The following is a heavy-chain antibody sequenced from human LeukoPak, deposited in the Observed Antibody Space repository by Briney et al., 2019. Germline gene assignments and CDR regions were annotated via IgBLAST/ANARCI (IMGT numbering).Heavy chain of an antibody. CDR1: GYTFTGYY. J-gene: IGHJ4*02. D-gene: IGHD3-22*01. V-gene: IGHV1-2*06. CDR3: AREYDSSGYYGY. Sequence: ASVKVSCKASGYTFTGYYMHWVRQAPGQGLEWMGRINPNSGGTNYAQKFQGRVTMTRDTSISTAYMELSRLRSDDTAVYYCAREYDSSGYYGYWGQGTLATVSS. CDR2: INPNSGGT.